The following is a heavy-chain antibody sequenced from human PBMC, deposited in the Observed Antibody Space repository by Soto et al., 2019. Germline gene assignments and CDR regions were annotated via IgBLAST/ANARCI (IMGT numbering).Heavy chain of an antibody. CDR2: TYYRSKWYY. Sequence: PSQTLSLTCVLSGDSVSSNSAGSNWIRQTPSRGLEWLGRTYYRSKWYYTYAVSVKSRIIIDPDTSKNQFSLQLNSVTPEDTAVYFCARGSLVNVSANYYIYVCAK. V-gene: IGHV6-1*01. D-gene: IGHD3-16*01. J-gene: IGHJ6*03. CDR1: GDSVSSNSAG. CDR3: ARGSLVNVSANYYIYV.